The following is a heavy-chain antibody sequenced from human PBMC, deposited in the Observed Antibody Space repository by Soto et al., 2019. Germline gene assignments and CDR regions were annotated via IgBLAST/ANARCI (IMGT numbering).Heavy chain of an antibody. CDR3: ARDRRTYSGSYYYYYYGMDV. V-gene: IGHV6-1*01. Sequence: TLSLTCAISGDSVSSNSAAWNWIRQSPSRGLEWLGRTYYRSKWYNDYAVSVKSRITINPDTSKNQFSLQLNSVTPEDTAVYYCARDRRTYSGSYYYYYYGMDVWGQGTTVTVSS. J-gene: IGHJ6*02. CDR1: GDSVSSNSAA. D-gene: IGHD1-26*01. CDR2: TYYRSKWYN.